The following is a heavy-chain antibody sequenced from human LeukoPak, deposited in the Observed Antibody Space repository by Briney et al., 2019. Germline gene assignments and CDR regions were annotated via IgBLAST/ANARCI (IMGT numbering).Heavy chain of an antibody. Sequence: SETLSLTCAVYGGSFSGYYWSWIRQPPGKGLEWIGEINHSGSTNYNPSLKSRVTISVDTSKNQFSLKLSSVTAADTAVYYCARRNVVVVAASRWFDPWGQGTLVTVSS. CDR1: GGSFSGYY. CDR3: ARRNVVVVAASRWFDP. V-gene: IGHV4-34*01. CDR2: INHSGST. J-gene: IGHJ5*02. D-gene: IGHD2-15*01.